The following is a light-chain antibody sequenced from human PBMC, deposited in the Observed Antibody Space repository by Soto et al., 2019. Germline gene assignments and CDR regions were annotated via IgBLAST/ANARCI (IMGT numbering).Light chain of an antibody. CDR2: KAS. Sequence: DIQMTQSPSTLSASVGDRVTITCRASQSISSWLAWYQQKPGKAPKLLIYKASSLESGVPSRFRGSGSGTEFTLTISSLKPDDFATYYCQQYNSYWTCGQGTKVEIK. CDR3: QQYNSYWT. J-gene: IGKJ1*01. CDR1: QSISSW. V-gene: IGKV1-5*03.